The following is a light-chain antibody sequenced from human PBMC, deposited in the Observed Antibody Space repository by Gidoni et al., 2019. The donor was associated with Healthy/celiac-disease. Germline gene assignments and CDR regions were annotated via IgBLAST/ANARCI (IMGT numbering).Light chain of an antibody. CDR1: QSISSW. J-gene: IGKJ1*01. CDR3: QQYNSYPGT. Sequence: DIQMTQSPSTLSASVGDRVTITCRASQSISSWLAWYQQKPGKAPKLLIYDASSLESGVPSRFSGSGSGKEFTFTISSLQPDDLATYYCQQYNSYPGTFGQGTKVEIK. CDR2: DAS. V-gene: IGKV1-5*01.